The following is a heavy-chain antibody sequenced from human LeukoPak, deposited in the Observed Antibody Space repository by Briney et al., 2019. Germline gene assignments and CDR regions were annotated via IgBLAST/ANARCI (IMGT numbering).Heavy chain of an antibody. CDR3: ARHGSSASSGWYRLDY. V-gene: IGHV4-59*08. J-gene: IGHJ4*02. CDR2: FDHSGNT. CDR1: AGSISTYY. Sequence: SETLSLTCTVSAGSISTYYWSWIRQPPGKRLEWIGYFDHSGNTNYNPSLKSRVTISEDTSKNEFSLNLSSVTASDTAVYYCARHGSSASSGWYRLDYWGQGTLVTVSS. D-gene: IGHD6-19*01.